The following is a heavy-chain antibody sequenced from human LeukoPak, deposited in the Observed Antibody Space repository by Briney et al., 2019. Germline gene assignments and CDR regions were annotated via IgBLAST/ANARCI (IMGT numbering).Heavy chain of an antibody. Sequence: GGSLRLSCAASGFTFSSYSMNWVRQAPGKGLEWVSSISSSSSYIYYADLVKGRFTISRDNAKNSLYLQMNSLRAEDTAVYYCARDNYYGSGSYSWFDPWGQGSLVTVSS. CDR3: ARDNYYGSGSYSWFDP. D-gene: IGHD3-10*01. J-gene: IGHJ5*02. CDR2: ISSSSSYI. V-gene: IGHV3-21*01. CDR1: GFTFSSYS.